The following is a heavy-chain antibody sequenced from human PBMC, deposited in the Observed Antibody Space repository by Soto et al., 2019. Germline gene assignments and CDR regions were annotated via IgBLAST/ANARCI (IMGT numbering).Heavy chain of an antibody. CDR1: GYTFTTFL. CDR2: IDPGDTYA. CDR3: ARIYCSTSSCDSCFDS. J-gene: IGHJ5*01. Sequence: GESLKISCTGFGYTFTTFLISWVRQMPGKGLEWMGRIDPGDTYATYSPAFQGHVTISADKATSTAYLQWSSLKASDTAMYFCARIYCSTSSCDSCFDSCGQGTLVTVSS. D-gene: IGHD2-2*01. V-gene: IGHV5-10-1*01.